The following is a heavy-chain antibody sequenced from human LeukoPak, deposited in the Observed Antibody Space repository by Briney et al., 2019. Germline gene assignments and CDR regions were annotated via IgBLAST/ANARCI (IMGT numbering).Heavy chain of an antibody. V-gene: IGHV4-59*08. Sequence: PSETLSFTCTVSGGSISSYYWSWIRQPPGKGLEWIGYIYYSGSTNYNPSLKSRVTISVDTSKNQFSLKLSSVTAADTAVYYCASSTNNGDYPSWGQGTLVTVSS. D-gene: IGHD4-17*01. J-gene: IGHJ4*02. CDR3: ASSTNNGDYPS. CDR1: GGSISSYY. CDR2: IYYSGST.